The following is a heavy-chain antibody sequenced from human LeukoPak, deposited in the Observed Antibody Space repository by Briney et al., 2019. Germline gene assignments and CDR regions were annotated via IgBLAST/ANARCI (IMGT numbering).Heavy chain of an antibody. CDR1: GFIFNYYA. CDR3: GKGYLGAFSCLES. J-gene: IGHJ4*02. D-gene: IGHD2-2*01. CDR2: IGTSGNT. V-gene: IGHV3-64D*06. Sequence: GGSLRLSCSASGFIFNYYALHWVRQAPGRGLEYVSVIGTSGNTFYRDSVKGRFIISRDNSKNMVHLQMNSLRPEDTGVYYCGKGYLGAFSCLESWGQGTLVVVSS.